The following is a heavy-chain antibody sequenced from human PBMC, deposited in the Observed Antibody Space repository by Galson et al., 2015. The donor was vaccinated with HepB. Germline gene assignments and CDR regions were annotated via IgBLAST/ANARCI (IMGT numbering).Heavy chain of an antibody. CDR1: GFTVYSKY. V-gene: IGHV3-53*01. CDR3: ARDVSRAVADNTDY. D-gene: IGHD6-19*01. J-gene: IGHJ4*02. Sequence: SLRLSCAASGFTVYSKYMSWVRQAPGKGLEWVSVIYSGSGGSTYYADSVKGRFTISRDNAKNSLYLQMNSLRAEDTAVYYCARDVSRAVADNTDYWGQGTLVTVSS. CDR2: IYSGSGGST.